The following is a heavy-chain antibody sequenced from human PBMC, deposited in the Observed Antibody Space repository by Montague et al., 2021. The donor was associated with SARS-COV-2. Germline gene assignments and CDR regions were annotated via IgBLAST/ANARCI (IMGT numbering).Heavy chain of an antibody. D-gene: IGHD2-21*02. Sequence: SLRLSCAAFGFTFSTSDFHWVRQGRGRGLEWVSAIGRGFDTYYEESVRGRFTIFRDNARNSLILQMNSLTVGDTAVYYCARELEDDVTASWALDMWGQGTTVTVSS. V-gene: IGHV3-13*01. CDR2: IGRGFDT. CDR3: ARELEDDVTASWALDM. CDR1: GFTFSTSD. J-gene: IGHJ3*02.